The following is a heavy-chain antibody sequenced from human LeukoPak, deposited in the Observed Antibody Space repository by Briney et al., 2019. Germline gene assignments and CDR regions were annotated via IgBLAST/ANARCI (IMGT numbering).Heavy chain of an antibody. CDR2: IYTSGST. Sequence: SETLSLTCTVSGGSISSGSYYWSWIRQPAGKGLEWTGRIYTSGSTNYNPSLKSRVTISVGTSKNQFSLKLSSVTAADTAVYYCARGIVGARVDFDYWGQGTLVTVSS. CDR1: GGSISSGSYY. J-gene: IGHJ4*02. D-gene: IGHD1-26*01. V-gene: IGHV4-61*02. CDR3: ARGIVGARVDFDY.